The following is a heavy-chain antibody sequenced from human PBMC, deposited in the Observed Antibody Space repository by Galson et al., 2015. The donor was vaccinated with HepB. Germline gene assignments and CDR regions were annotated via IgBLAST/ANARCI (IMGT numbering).Heavy chain of an antibody. V-gene: IGHV3-30-3*01. Sequence: SLRLSCAASGFTFSSYAMHWVRQAPGKGLEWVAVISYDGSNKYYADSVKGRFTISRDNSKNTLYLQMNSLRAEDTAVYYCARAYYDFWSGYPAYFDYWGQGTLVTVSS. CDR1: GFTFSSYA. CDR3: ARAYYDFWSGYPAYFDY. D-gene: IGHD3-3*01. J-gene: IGHJ4*02. CDR2: ISYDGSNK.